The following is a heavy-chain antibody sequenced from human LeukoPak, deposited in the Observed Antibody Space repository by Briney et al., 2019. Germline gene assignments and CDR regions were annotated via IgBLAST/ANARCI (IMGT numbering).Heavy chain of an antibody. D-gene: IGHD2-15*01. CDR2: TYYRSKWYN. V-gene: IGHV6-1*01. CDR1: GDSVSSNIAA. CDR3: AKDCGTGPFACSH. J-gene: IGHJ4*02. Sequence: SRTFSLTCAISGDSVSSNIAAWNWIRQSPSRGLEWLGRTYYRSKWYNDYAVSVRSRITIDPDASKNQFSLQLNSVTPEDTAVYYCAKDCGTGPFACSHWGQGTLVTVSS.